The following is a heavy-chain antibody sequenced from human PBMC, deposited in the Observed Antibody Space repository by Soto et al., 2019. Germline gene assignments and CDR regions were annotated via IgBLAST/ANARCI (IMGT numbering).Heavy chain of an antibody. CDR2: ISAYNGNT. CDR3: AGALYYYNRRGYRH. J-gene: IGHJ4*02. D-gene: IGHD3-22*01. V-gene: IGHV1-18*01. Sequence: DSGRVSCRASGYTFTSWGSIWLRHAPGQGREWMGWISAYNGNTTYAQKLQGRVTMLTDTSTSTAYMELRSLRSTATPVQYCAGALYYYNRRGYRHWGKGSLGTISS. CDR1: GYTFTSWG.